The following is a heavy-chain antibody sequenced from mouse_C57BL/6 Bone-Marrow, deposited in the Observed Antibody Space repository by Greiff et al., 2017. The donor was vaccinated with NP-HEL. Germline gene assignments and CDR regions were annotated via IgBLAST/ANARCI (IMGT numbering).Heavy chain of an antibody. CDR3: ARGGGYDGYYPSVDY. CDR1: GYSFTDYN. CDR2: INPNYGTT. Sequence: VQLKESGPELVKPGASVKISCKASGYSFTDYNMNWVKQSNGKSLEWIGVINPNYGTTSYNQKFKGKATLTVDQSSSTAYMQLNSLTSEDSAVYYGARGGGYDGYYPSVDYWGQSTTLTVSS. V-gene: IGHV1-39*01. J-gene: IGHJ2*01. D-gene: IGHD2-3*01.